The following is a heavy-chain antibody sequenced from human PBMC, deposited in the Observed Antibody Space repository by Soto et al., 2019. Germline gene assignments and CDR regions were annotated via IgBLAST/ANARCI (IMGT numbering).Heavy chain of an antibody. Sequence: QVQLQESGPGLVKPSQTLSLTCTVSGGSISSGGTGSYWTWIRQLPGKGLEWIGYIYYTGNTYYNPALKTRPTLSIDTSATQFSLQLTSVTAADTAVYFCASGHDAYKVRYWGQGTLVTVSS. J-gene: IGHJ4*02. D-gene: IGHD1-1*01. CDR2: IYYTGNT. CDR1: GGSISSGGTGSY. V-gene: IGHV4-31*03. CDR3: ASGHDAYKVRY.